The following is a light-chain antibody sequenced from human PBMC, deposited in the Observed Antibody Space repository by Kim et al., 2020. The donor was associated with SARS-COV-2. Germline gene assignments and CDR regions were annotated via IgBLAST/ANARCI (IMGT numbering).Light chain of an antibody. Sequence: GQRVTISCSGSSSNIGSNTVNWYQQPPGTAPKLRIYSNNQRPSGVPYRFAGSKAGTSAALAISGLQSEDEADYYCAAWDDSLNGLVFGGGTQLTVL. J-gene: IGLJ2*01. CDR1: SSNIGSNT. CDR2: SNN. CDR3: AAWDDSLNGLV. V-gene: IGLV1-44*01.